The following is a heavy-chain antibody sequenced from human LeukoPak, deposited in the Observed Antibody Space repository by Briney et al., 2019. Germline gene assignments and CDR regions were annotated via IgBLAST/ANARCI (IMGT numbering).Heavy chain of an antibody. D-gene: IGHD2-2*02. CDR2: IYHSGST. CDR1: GGSISSSNW. Sequence: SSETLSLTCAVSGGSISSSNWWSWVRQTPGKGLEWIGDIYHSGSTIYNPSLKSRVTISVDKSKNQFSLKLTSVTAADTAVYYCARVYTARTSFDYWAQGTLVTVSS. J-gene: IGHJ4*02. CDR3: ARVYTARTSFDY. V-gene: IGHV4-4*02.